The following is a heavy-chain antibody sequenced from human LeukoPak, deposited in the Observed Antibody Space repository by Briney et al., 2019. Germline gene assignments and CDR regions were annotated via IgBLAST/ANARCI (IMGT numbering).Heavy chain of an antibody. CDR3: ARVGLKVHVMDY. J-gene: IGHJ4*02. Sequence: SETLSLTCTVSGGSISSSSYYWGWIRQPPGKGLEWIGSIYYSGSTYYNPSLKSRVTISVDTSKNQFSLKLSSVTAADTAVYYCARVGLKVHVMDYWGQGTLVTVSS. CDR1: GGSISSSSYY. D-gene: IGHD3-16*01. CDR2: IYYSGST. V-gene: IGHV4-39*07.